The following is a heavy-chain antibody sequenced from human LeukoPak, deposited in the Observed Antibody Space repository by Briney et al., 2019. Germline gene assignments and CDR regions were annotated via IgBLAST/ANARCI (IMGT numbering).Heavy chain of an antibody. CDR3: ARGEYNKDGFEF. Sequence: GGSLRLSCAASGFTFTNYRMNWVRQAPGKGLEWVSSIDHRGSQIFYADAVKGRFTFSRDNDKHSLVLQMNRLRAEDTVRYYCARGEYNKDGFEFCGQGTMGTVSS. D-gene: IGHD1-1*01. CDR2: IDHRGSQI. V-gene: IGHV3-21*06. J-gene: IGHJ3*01. CDR1: GFTFTNYR.